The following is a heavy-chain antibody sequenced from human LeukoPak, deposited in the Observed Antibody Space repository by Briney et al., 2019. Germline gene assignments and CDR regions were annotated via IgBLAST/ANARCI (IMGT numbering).Heavy chain of an antibody. J-gene: IGHJ4*02. D-gene: IGHD1-26*01. Sequence: QPGGSLRLSCAPAGFTFSIYWVQWVRHAPGKGLVWISRINSDGSSLSYADSVKGRFTISRDNAKNTVYLQMNSLRAEDTAVYYCARSRYTGSHFDYGGRGNLVTVSS. CDR3: ARSRYTGSHFDY. V-gene: IGHV3-74*01. CDR1: GFTFSIYW. CDR2: INSDGSSL.